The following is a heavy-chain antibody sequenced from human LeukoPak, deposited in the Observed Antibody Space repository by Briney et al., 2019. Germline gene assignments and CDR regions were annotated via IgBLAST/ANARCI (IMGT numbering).Heavy chain of an antibody. CDR1: GFTFSTYT. J-gene: IGHJ4*02. V-gene: IGHV3-23*01. Sequence: PGGSLRLSCAASGFTFSTYTMYWVRHPPGKRLEWVSIIGNNGGGIHYADSVKGRFTISRDNFKNALYLQMNSLRVEDTAVYYCARDPTWGTHSWGQGVLVTVSS. D-gene: IGHD7-27*01. CDR2: IGNNGGGI. CDR3: ARDPTWGTHS.